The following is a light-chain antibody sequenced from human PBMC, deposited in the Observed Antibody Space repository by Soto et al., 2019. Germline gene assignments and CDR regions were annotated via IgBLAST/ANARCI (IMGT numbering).Light chain of an antibody. CDR3: HVWDSSSDHVV. CDR1: NIEIKS. Sequence: SYELTQPPSVSAAPGQTASITCRRANIEIKSVHWYQQKAGQAPVLVVFDDSDRPSGIPERFSGSNSGDTATLTISRVEAGDEADYYCHVWDSSSDHVVFGGGTKVTVL. CDR2: DDS. V-gene: IGLV3-21*02. J-gene: IGLJ3*02.